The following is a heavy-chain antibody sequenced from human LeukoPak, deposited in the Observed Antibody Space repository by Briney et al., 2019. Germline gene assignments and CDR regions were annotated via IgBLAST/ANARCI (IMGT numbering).Heavy chain of an antibody. J-gene: IGHJ4*02. CDR2: INHSGST. Sequence: SETLSLTCAVYGGSFSGYYWSWIRQPPGKGLEWIGEINHSGSTNYNPSLKSRVTISVETSKNQFSLKLSSVTAADTAVYYCARERAAAGNFDYWGQGTLVTASS. CDR3: ARERAAAGNFDY. D-gene: IGHD6-13*01. V-gene: IGHV4-34*01. CDR1: GGSFSGYY.